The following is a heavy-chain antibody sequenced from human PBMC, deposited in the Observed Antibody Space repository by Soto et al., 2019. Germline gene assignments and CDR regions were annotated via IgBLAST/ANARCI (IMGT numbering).Heavy chain of an antibody. J-gene: IGHJ4*02. CDR3: AKDIYSSSSGQDY. D-gene: IGHD6-6*01. CDR1: GFTFDDYA. CDR2: ISWNGGNI. V-gene: IGHV3-9*01. Sequence: EVQLVESGGGLVQPGGSLRLSCAASGFTFDDYAMHWVRQAPGKGLEWVSGISWNGGNIGYADSVKGRFTISRDNAKNSLFLQMNSLRADDTALYFCAKDIYSSSSGQDYWGQGTPVTVSS.